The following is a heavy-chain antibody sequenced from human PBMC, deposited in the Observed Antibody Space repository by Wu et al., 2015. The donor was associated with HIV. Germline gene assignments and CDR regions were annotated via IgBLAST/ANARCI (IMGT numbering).Heavy chain of an antibody. J-gene: IGHJ4*02. D-gene: IGHD5-24*01. CDR2: IIPMLATT. CDR3: ARDGGRGYNYASLDY. CDR1: GGAFSSYA. V-gene: IGHV1-69*11. Sequence: QVQLVQSGAEVKKPGSSVKVSCKASGGAFSSYAITWVRQAPGQGLEWMGRIIPMLATTQYARELQGRVTITADESTSTAYMKLSGLRSEDTAIYYCARDGGRGYNYASLDYWGQGTLVTVSS.